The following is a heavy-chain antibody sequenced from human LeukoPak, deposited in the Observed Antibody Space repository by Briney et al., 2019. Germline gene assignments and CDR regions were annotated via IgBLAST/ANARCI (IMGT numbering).Heavy chain of an antibody. CDR2: ITGDSAYI. CDR3: ARYGVSSSTSYIDF. J-gene: IGHJ4*02. D-gene: IGHD2-2*01. CDR1: GFTFSTYA. Sequence: GGSLRLSCAASGFTFSTYAMNWVRQAPGEGLKWVSCITGDSAYIYYADSVKGRFTISRDNAKNSQHLQMNSLRAEDTAVYYCARYGVSSSTSYIDFWGQGTLVTVSS. V-gene: IGHV3-21*01.